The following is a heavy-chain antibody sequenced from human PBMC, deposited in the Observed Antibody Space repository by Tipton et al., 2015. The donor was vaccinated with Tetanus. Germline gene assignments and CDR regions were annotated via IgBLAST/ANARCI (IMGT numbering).Heavy chain of an antibody. V-gene: IGHV1-2*02. CDR3: ARRSRTYKIPSAVKSDETYYY. CDR1: GYSFIGYY. J-gene: IGHJ4*02. Sequence: QLVQSGAEVKKPGATVKVSCKASGYSFIGYYIHWVRQAPGQGLEWMGWINPSPGGANYAQKFEGRVTLTRDTSITTAYMDLTKRRSDDTAVYYCARRSRTYKIPSAVKSDETYYYWGQGTLVTVS. CDR2: INPSPGGA. D-gene: IGHD1-14*01.